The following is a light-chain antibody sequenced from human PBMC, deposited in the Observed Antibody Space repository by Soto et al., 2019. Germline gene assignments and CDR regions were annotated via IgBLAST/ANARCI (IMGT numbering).Light chain of an antibody. CDR1: SSDVGGYDY. CDR2: DVT. Sequence: QSALTQPPSASGSPGQTVTISCIGTSSDVGGYDYVSWYQQHPGKAPKLIIYDVTKRPSGVPDRFSASKSGNTASLTVSGLQSEDEADYNCASYAGSSKFCVFGAGTKVTVL. CDR3: ASYAGSSKFCV. V-gene: IGLV2-8*01. J-gene: IGLJ1*01.